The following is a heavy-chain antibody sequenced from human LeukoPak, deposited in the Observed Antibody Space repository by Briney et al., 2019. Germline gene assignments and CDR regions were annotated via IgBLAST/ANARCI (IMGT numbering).Heavy chain of an antibody. J-gene: IGHJ6*04. V-gene: IGHV3-23*01. CDR1: GFPFSSYA. CDR3: ANLPGKGMPNVLDV. D-gene: IGHD2-8*01. Sequence: GGSLRLSCAASGFPFSSYAMTWVRQAPGRGLEWVSAISSGGVSSYYADSVKGRFTISRDNSKNTLYLQMDSLRADDSSIYYCANLPGKGMPNVLDVWGKGTTVTVSS. CDR2: ISSGGVSS.